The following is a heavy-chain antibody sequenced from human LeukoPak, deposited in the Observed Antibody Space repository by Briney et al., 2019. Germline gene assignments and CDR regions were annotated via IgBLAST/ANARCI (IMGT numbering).Heavy chain of an antibody. J-gene: IGHJ2*01. V-gene: IGHV5-51*01. D-gene: IGHD3-10*01. CDR2: ILPADSDT. Sequence: GESLKISCKGSAYNFTRHWIGWVRQMPGKGLEWMGNILPADSDTRYSPSFQGQVTISVDKSISTAYLQWSSLQASDTAMYYCAKQSYGDWDFDLWGRGTLVTVSS. CDR3: AKQSYGDWDFDL. CDR1: AYNFTRHW.